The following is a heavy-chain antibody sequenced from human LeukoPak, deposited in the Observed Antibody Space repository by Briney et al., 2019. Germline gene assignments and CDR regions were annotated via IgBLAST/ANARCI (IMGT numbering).Heavy chain of an antibody. CDR2: ISGSGGST. Sequence: GGTLRLSCAASGFTFSSYGLNWVRQAPGKGLEWVSVISGSGGSTYYADSVKGRFTISRDNSKDTLYLQMNSLRAEDTAVYYCAKSGYSSSWSNAAVYNWFDPWGQGTLVTVSS. V-gene: IGHV3-23*01. J-gene: IGHJ5*02. CDR3: AKSGYSSSWSNAAVYNWFDP. CDR1: GFTFSSYG. D-gene: IGHD6-13*01.